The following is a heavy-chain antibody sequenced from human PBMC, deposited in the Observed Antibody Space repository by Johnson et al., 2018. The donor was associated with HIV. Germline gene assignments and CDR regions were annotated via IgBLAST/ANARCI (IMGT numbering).Heavy chain of an antibody. Sequence: VQLVESGGGLVQPGGSLRLSCAASGFTVSSNYMRWVRQAPGKGLEWVSVIYSGGSTYYADSVKGRFTISRANSKNTLYLHMNSLRAEDTAVYYCARDRTASWSGYLSSDALDIWCQGTMVTVS. V-gene: IGHV3-66*01. J-gene: IGHJ3*02. CDR2: IYSGGST. D-gene: IGHD3-3*01. CDR3: ARDRTASWSGYLSSDALDI. CDR1: GFTVSSNY.